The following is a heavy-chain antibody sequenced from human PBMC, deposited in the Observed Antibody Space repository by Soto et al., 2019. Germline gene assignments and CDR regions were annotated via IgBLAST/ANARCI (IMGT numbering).Heavy chain of an antibody. J-gene: IGHJ6*03. CDR2: INPSGGST. V-gene: IGHV1-46*03. D-gene: IGHD7-27*01. CDR3: ARAGDQDDYYYYYMDV. CDR1: GYTFPSYY. Sequence: GASVKVSCKASGYTFPSYYMHWVRQAPGQGLEWMGIINPSGGSTSYAQKFQGRVTMTRDTSTSTVYMELSSLISEDTAVYYCARAGDQDDYYYYYMDVWGKGTTVTVSS.